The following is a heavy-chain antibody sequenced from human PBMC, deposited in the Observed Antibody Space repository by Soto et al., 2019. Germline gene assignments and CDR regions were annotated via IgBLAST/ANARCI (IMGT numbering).Heavy chain of an antibody. V-gene: IGHV4-4*02. CDR3: ARVSASVMLRGVIIN. CDR1: GGSISSDNW. Sequence: SETLSLTCTFSGGSISSDNWWSWVRQPPGKGLEWIGEIYHSGNSNYNPSLKSRVTISVDKSKNQFSLKVTSVTAADTGQYYCARVSASVMLRGVIINWGQGTLVTVSS. J-gene: IGHJ4*02. D-gene: IGHD3-10*01. CDR2: IYHSGNS.